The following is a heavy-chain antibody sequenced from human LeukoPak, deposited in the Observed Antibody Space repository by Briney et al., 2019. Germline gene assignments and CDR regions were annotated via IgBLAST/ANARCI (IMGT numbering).Heavy chain of an antibody. CDR1: GYTFTSYG. CDR2: ISAYNGNT. J-gene: IGHJ4*02. CDR3: AREEYCSSTSCSLKDY. Sequence: ASVKVSCKASGYTFTSYGISWVRQAPGQRLEWMGWISAYNGNTNYAQKLQGRVTMTTDTSTSTAYMELRSLRSDDTAVYYCAREEYCSSTSCSLKDYWGQGTLVTVSS. V-gene: IGHV1-18*01. D-gene: IGHD2-2*01.